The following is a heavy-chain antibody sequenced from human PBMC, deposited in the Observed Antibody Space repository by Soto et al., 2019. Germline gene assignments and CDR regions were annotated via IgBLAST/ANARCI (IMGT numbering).Heavy chain of an antibody. CDR2: FIPIFVSA. Sequence: QLHLMQSGAEVKKAGSSVKVSCKASGGTVSSYAITWVRQAPGKGLEWMGVFIPIFVSAHYAPKFQGRITITADESTSTAYMELCGLTSEDTAIYYCARDVSSDTTGFRGYDLWGQGTQVTVSS. CDR1: GGTVSSYA. CDR3: ARDVSSDTTGFRGYDL. D-gene: IGHD3-10*01. J-gene: IGHJ4*02. V-gene: IGHV1-69*01.